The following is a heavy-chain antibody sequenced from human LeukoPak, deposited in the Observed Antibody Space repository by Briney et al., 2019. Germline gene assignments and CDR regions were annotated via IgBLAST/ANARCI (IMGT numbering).Heavy chain of an antibody. Sequence: PSETLSLTCAVYGGSFSGYYWSWVRQAPGKGLEWVSAISGSGGSTYYADSVKGRFTISRDNSKNTLYLQMNSLRAEDTAVYYCAKDRSIAARGWFDPWGQGTLVTVSS. CDR3: AKDRSIAARGWFDP. J-gene: IGHJ5*02. CDR1: GGSFSGYY. CDR2: ISGSGGST. D-gene: IGHD6-6*01. V-gene: IGHV3-23*01.